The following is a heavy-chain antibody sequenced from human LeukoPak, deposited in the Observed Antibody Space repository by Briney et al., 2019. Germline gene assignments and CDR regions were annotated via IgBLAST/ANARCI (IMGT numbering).Heavy chain of an antibody. V-gene: IGHV4-59*01. Sequence: PSETLSLTRTVSGGSISNYFWSWIRQPPGKGLEWIGYIYYTGSTNYNPSLKSRVTISVGTSKNQFSLKLSSVTAADTAVYYCARPSRSISTAGAFDIWGQGTMVTVSS. J-gene: IGHJ3*02. CDR1: GGSISNYF. CDR3: ARPSRSISTAGAFDI. CDR2: IYYTGST. D-gene: IGHD3-10*01.